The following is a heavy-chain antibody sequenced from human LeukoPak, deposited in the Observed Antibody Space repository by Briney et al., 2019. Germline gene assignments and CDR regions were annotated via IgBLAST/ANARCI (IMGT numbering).Heavy chain of an antibody. V-gene: IGHV3-21*01. J-gene: IGHJ4*02. D-gene: IGHD6-19*01. CDR2: ISSSSSYI. Sequence: GGSLRLSCAASGFTFSSYAMSWVRQAPGKGLEWVSSISSSSSYIYYADSVKGRFTISRDNAKNSLYLQMNSLRAEDTAVYYCARDSSGWPSDYWGQGTLVTVSS. CDR3: ARDSSGWPSDY. CDR1: GFTFSSYA.